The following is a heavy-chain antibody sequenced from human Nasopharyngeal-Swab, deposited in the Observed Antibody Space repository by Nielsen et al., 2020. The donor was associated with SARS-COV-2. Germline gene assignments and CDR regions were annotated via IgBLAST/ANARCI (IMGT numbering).Heavy chain of an antibody. D-gene: IGHD6-13*01. J-gene: IGHJ6*02. CDR1: GYTFTSYD. Sequence: ASVKVSCRASGYTFTSYDINWVRQATGQGLEWMGWISAYNGNTNYVQKIQGRVTMTTDTSTSTAYMELRSLRSDDTAVYYCARDPYSSSLPALYYYYYGMDVWGQGTTVTVSS. CDR3: ARDPYSSSLPALYYYYYGMDV. CDR2: ISAYNGNT. V-gene: IGHV1-18*01.